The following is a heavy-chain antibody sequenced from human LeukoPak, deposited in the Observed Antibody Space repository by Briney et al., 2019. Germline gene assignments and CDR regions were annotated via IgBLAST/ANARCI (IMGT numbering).Heavy chain of an antibody. Sequence: VESLKISCKGSGYSFATYWIGWVRQMPGKGLEWMGINYPGDSDTTYSPSFQGQVTMSADKSISTAYLQWSSLKASDTAMYYCARRVSSSGFDAFDVWGQGTMVTVSS. CDR2: NYPGDSDT. CDR1: GYSFATYW. V-gene: IGHV5-51*01. J-gene: IGHJ3*01. D-gene: IGHD5-12*01. CDR3: ARRVSSSGFDAFDV.